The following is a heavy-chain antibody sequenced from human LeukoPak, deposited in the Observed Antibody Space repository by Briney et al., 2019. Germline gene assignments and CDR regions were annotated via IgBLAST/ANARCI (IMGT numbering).Heavy chain of an antibody. CDR3: ARGDVSLH. D-gene: IGHD5/OR15-5a*01. CDR1: GFTFSSYS. CDR2: IRYDGSDK. J-gene: IGHJ4*02. Sequence: GSLRLSCAASGFTFSSYSMNWVRQAPGKGLEWVAFIRYDGSDKYYADSVKGRFTVSRDNAKNSVYLQMNSLRAEDTAVYYCARGDVSLHWGQGTLVTVSS. V-gene: IGHV3-30*02.